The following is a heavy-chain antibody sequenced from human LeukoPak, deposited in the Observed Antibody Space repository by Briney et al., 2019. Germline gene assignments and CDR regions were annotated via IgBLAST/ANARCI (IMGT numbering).Heavy chain of an antibody. CDR2: INSDESST. CDR3: ARGEVVVAATPFDY. Sequence: GGFLRLSCAASGFTFSSYWMHWVRQAPGKGLVWVSRINSDESSTSYADSVKGRFSISRDNAKNTLYLQMNSLRAEDTAVYYCARGEVVVAATPFDYWGQGTLVTVSS. J-gene: IGHJ4*02. D-gene: IGHD2-15*01. V-gene: IGHV3-74*01. CDR1: GFTFSSYW.